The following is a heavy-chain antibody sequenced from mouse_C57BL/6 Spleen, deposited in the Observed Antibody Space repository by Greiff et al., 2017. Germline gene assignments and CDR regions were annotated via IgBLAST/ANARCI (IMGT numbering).Heavy chain of an antibody. J-gene: IGHJ4*01. D-gene: IGHD2-13*01. CDR2: ISSGSSTI. CDR1: GFTFSDYG. V-gene: IGHV5-17*01. CDR3: SRGDYSMDY. Sequence: EVKLMESGGGLVKPGGSLKLSCAASGFTFSDYGMHWVRQAPEKGLEWVAYISSGSSTIYYADTVKGRFTISRDNAKNTLFLQMTSLRAEDTAMYYCSRGDYSMDYWGQGTSVTVSS.